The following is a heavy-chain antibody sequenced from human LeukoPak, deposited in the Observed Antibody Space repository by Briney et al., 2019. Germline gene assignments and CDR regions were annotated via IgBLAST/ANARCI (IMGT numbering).Heavy chain of an antibody. J-gene: IGHJ4*02. CDR3: ARTSGSYSSDY. V-gene: IGHV1-69*02. CDR2: IIPILGIA. D-gene: IGHD1-26*01. CDR1: GGTFSSYT. Sequence: SVKVSCKASGGTFSSYTISWVRQAPGQGLEWMGRIIPILGIANYAQKFQGRVTITADKSTSTAYMEQSSLRSEDTAVYYCARTSGSYSSDYWGQGTLVTVSS.